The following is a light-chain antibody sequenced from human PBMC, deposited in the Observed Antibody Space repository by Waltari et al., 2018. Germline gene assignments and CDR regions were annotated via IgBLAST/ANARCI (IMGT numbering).Light chain of an antibody. Sequence: DIQMTQSPSTLSASVGDRVTITCRASQGVTRYLAWYQQKPGKAPKVLIWDGSSCGRGVPSRFSGSGSGTEFTLTISSLQPDDFATYYCQQYDRYSAWTFGQGTKVEIK. CDR3: QQYDRYSAWT. CDR2: DGS. V-gene: IGKV1-5*01. CDR1: QGVTRY. J-gene: IGKJ1*01.